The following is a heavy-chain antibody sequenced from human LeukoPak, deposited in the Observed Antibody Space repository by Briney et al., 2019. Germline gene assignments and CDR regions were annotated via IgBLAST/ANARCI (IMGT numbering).Heavy chain of an antibody. J-gene: IGHJ4*02. V-gene: IGHV4-4*07. Sequence: PSXTLSLTCTVSGGSLSSHYWSWIRQPAGKGLEWIGRIYTSGSPNYTPSLKSRVTMSVDTSRKQFSLKLSSVTAADTAVYYCARAYGSFDYWGQGTLVTVSS. CDR2: IYTSGSP. CDR3: ARAYGSFDY. D-gene: IGHD3-10*01. CDR1: GGSLSSHY.